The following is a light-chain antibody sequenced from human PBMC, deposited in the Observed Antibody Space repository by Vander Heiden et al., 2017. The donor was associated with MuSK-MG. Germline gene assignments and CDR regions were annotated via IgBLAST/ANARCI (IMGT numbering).Light chain of an antibody. J-gene: IGKJ3*01. Sequence: EIVLTQSPGTLSLSQGERATLSCRASQSVSSSYLAWYQQKPGQAPRLLIYGASSRANGIPDRFSGSGSGTDFTLTISRLEPEDFAVYYWQQYGSSHTFGHGTKVDIK. V-gene: IGKV3-20*01. CDR3: QQYGSSHT. CDR1: QSVSSSY. CDR2: GAS.